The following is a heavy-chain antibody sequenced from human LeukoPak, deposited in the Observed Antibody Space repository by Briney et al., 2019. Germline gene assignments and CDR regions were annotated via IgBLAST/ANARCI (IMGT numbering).Heavy chain of an antibody. V-gene: IGHV3-9*03. J-gene: IGHJ3*02. D-gene: IGHD5-18*01. CDR2: ISWNSGSI. CDR3: AKGPTAMPIGDAFDI. Sequence: GGSLRLTCAASEFTFSSYGMHWVRQAPGKGLEWVSGISWNSGSIGYADSVKGRFTISRDNAKNSLYLQMNSLRAEDMAMYYCAKGPTAMPIGDAFDIWGQGTMVTVSS. CDR1: EFTFSSYG.